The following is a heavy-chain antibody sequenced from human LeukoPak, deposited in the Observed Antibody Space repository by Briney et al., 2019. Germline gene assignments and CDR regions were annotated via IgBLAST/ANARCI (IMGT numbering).Heavy chain of an antibody. CDR2: IGGSGATT. J-gene: IGHJ4*02. D-gene: IGHD6-13*01. CDR3: ARLSEAGTDC. CDR1: GFTFSSYG. Sequence: GGSLRLSCAASGFTFSSYGMSWVRQAPGKGLEWVSAIGGSGATTYYADSVKGRFTISRDNSKNTLFLQMNSLRAEDTAMYYCARLSEAGTDCWGQGTLVTVSS. V-gene: IGHV3-23*01.